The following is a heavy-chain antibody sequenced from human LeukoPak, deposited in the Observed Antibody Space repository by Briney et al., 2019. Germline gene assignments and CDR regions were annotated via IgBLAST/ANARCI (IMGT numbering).Heavy chain of an antibody. CDR1: GFTFSSYS. V-gene: IGHV3-48*01. CDR2: ISSSSSTI. J-gene: IGHJ5*02. CDR3: ARPSSLDP. Sequence: PGRSLRLSCAASGFTFSSYSMNWVRQAPGKGLEWVSYISSSSSTIYYADSVKGRFTISRDNAKNSLYLQMNSLRAEDTAVYYCARPSSLDPWGQGTLVTVSS. D-gene: IGHD6-13*01.